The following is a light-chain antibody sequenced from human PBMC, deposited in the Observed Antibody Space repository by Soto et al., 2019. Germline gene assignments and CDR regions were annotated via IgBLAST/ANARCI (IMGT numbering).Light chain of an antibody. CDR1: QIILNSSNNKIH. J-gene: IGKJ4*01. Sequence: DIVMTQSPESLAVSLGERATINCKSSQIILNSSNNKIHLAWYQQKRGQPPKLLIYRTSTRDSGVPDRFSGSGSGTDFTLTISSLQPEDVATYYCQQYFSALLTFGGGTRVEI. CDR3: QQYFSALLT. CDR2: RTS. V-gene: IGKV4-1*01.